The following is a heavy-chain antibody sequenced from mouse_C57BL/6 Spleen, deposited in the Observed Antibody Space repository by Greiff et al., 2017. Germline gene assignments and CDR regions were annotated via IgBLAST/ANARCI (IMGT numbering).Heavy chain of an antibody. J-gene: IGHJ1*03. CDR2: ISYDGSST. CDR3: ARESIDDYDWDFDV. CDR1: GFTFSDYY. Sequence: EVQLVESEAGLVQPGSSMTLSCTASGFTFSDYYMPWVRQIPEKGLEWVGNISYDGSSTYYLDSLKSRFIITRDNAKNILYLQMSSLKSEDTATYYCARESIDDYDWDFDVWGTGTTVTVSS. D-gene: IGHD2-4*01. V-gene: IGHV5-16*01.